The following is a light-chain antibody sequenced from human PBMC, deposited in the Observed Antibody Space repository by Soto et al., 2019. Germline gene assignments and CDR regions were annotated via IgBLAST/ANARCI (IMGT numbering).Light chain of an antibody. CDR2: WAS. V-gene: IGKV4-1*01. CDR3: QQYYNSPPWT. J-gene: IGKJ1*01. Sequence: DIVMTQSPDSLAVSLGERATINCKSSQSVLYSSDNKNYLAWYQQKPGQPPKLLIYWASTRESGVPDRFSGXGXXXDXXXTXXXLXXEDXAXXYXQQYYNSPPWTFGQGTKVEIK. CDR1: QSVLYSSDNKNY.